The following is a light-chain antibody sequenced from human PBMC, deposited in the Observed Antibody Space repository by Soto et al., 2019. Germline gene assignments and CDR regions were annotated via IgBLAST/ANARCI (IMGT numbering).Light chain of an antibody. Sequence: HSALTQPPSASGSPGQSVTISCTGTSSDVGGYNYVSWYQQHPGKAPKLMIYEVSKRPSGVPDRFSGSKSGNTASLTVSGLQYEAEADYYCSSYAGSNNFVFGGGTKPTVL. CDR1: SSDVGGYNY. V-gene: IGLV2-8*01. CDR2: EVS. J-gene: IGLJ2*01. CDR3: SSYAGSNNFV.